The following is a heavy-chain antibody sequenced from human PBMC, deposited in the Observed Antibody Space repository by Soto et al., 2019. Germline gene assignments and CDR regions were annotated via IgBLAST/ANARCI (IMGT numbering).Heavy chain of an antibody. CDR1: GFTFSNYA. Sequence: GGSLRLSCAASGFTFSNYAMSWVRQAPGKGLEWVSAISGSGGSTYYADSVKGRFTISRDNSKNTLYLQMNSLRAEDTAVYYCAKGRYSNYRVGWGQGTLVTVSS. CDR2: ISGSGGST. D-gene: IGHD4-4*01. V-gene: IGHV3-23*01. J-gene: IGHJ4*02. CDR3: AKGRYSNYRVG.